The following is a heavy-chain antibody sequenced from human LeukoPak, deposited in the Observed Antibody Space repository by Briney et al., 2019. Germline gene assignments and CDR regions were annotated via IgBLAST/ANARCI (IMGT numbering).Heavy chain of an antibody. D-gene: IGHD2-21*02. V-gene: IGHV3-43*02. CDR2: ITGDGAGT. Sequence: GGSLRLSCAASGFTFDDYAMHWVRQAPRKRLDWVSLITGDGAGTYYADSVKGRFTISRDNAKNSLYLQMNSPRDEDTALYYCARGLVYCGGDCYRALDYWGQGVLVTVSS. CDR1: GFTFDDYA. CDR3: ARGLVYCGGDCYRALDY. J-gene: IGHJ4*02.